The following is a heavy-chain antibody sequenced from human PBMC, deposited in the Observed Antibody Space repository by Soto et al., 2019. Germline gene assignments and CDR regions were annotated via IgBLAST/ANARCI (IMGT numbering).Heavy chain of an antibody. CDR1: GFTVSSYG. CDR2: ISRDGGTK. D-gene: IGHD2-8*02. CDR3: TGEVASGH. Sequence: QVQLVESGGGVVQPGRSLRLSCAASGFTVSSYGMHWVRQAPGKGLEWVAVISRDGGTKYYADSVKGRFTISRDNSRNTLFLEMNSLRGDDMAVYYCTGEVASGHWGQGTLVTVSS. J-gene: IGHJ4*02. V-gene: IGHV3-30*03.